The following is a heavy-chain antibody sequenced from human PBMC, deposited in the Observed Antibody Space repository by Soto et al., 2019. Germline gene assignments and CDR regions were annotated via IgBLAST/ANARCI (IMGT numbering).Heavy chain of an antibody. V-gene: IGHV4-59*01. D-gene: IGHD6-19*01. Sequence: PSETLSLTSTVSGGSISSYYWSWIRQPPGKGLEWIGYIYYSGSTDYNPSLKSRVTISVDTSKNQFSLKLSSVTAADTAVYYCARGFSGWYYFDYWGQGTLVTVSS. CDR3: ARGFSGWYYFDY. CDR1: GGSISSYY. CDR2: IYYSGST. J-gene: IGHJ4*02.